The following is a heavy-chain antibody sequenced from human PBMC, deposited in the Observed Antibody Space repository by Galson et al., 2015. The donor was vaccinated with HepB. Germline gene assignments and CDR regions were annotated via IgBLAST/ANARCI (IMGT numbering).Heavy chain of an antibody. D-gene: IGHD5-12*01. CDR3: ARFPVATRSLDAFDI. J-gene: IGHJ3*02. V-gene: IGHV3-30*19. CDR2: ISYDGSNK. Sequence: SLRLSCAASGFTFSSYGMHWVRQAPGKGLEWVAVISYDGSNKYYADSVKGRFTISRDNSKNTLYLQMNSLRAEDTAVYYCARFPVATRSLDAFDIWGQGTMVTVSS. CDR1: GFTFSSYG.